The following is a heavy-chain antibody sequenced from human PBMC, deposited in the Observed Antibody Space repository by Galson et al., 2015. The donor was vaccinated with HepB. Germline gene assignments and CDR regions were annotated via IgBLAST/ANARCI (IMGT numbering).Heavy chain of an antibody. J-gene: IGHJ4*02. CDR3: ARERTTDGFEPLHY. D-gene: IGHD4-11*01. V-gene: IGHV3-66*02. CDR2: IYSGGNT. Sequence: SLRLSCAASGFTVSSNYMSWVRQAPGKGLECVSVIYSGGNTYYTDSVKGRFTISRDNSKNTLYLQMNSLRAEDTAVYYCARERTTDGFEPLHYWGQGTLVTVSS. CDR1: GFTVSSNY.